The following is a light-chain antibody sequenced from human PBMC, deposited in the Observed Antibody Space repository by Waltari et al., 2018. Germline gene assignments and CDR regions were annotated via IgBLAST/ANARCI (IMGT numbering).Light chain of an antibody. Sequence: SYDLTQPPSVSVSPGQTASISCSGEGLGNRYAYWYQQKPGQSPVLVIYQDNRRPSGIPARFSGSNYGNTATLTISGTQPMDEADYYCQAWDDTVVFGGGTELTVL. CDR1: GLGNRY. V-gene: IGLV3-1*01. J-gene: IGLJ2*01. CDR3: QAWDDTVV. CDR2: QDN.